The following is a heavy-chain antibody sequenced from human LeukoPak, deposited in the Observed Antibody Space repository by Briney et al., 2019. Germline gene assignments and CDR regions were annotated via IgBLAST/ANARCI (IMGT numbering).Heavy chain of an antibody. V-gene: IGHV3-30*04. CDR3: ARDPRYCSSTSCSYYYYYCMDV. J-gene: IGHJ6*03. CDR1: GFTFSSYA. D-gene: IGHD2-2*01. Sequence: PGGSLRLSCAASGFTFSSYAMHWVRQAPGKGLEWVAVISYDGSNKYYADSVKGRFTISRDNSKNTLYLQMNSLRAEDTAVYYCARDPRYCSSTSCSYYYYYCMDVWGKGTTVTVSS. CDR2: ISYDGSNK.